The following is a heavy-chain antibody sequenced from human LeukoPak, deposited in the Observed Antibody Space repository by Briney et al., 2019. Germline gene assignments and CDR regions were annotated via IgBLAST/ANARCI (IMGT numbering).Heavy chain of an antibody. CDR1: GGSFSGYY. Sequence: SETLSLTCAVYGGSFSGYYWNWIRQPPGKGLEWIGEINQSRSTNYNPSLKSRVTISFDTSKNQFSLKLRSVTAADTAVYYCARGRAFFDWGQGTLVTVSS. D-gene: IGHD3-3*02. CDR3: ARGRAFFD. V-gene: IGHV4-34*01. CDR2: INQSRST. J-gene: IGHJ4*02.